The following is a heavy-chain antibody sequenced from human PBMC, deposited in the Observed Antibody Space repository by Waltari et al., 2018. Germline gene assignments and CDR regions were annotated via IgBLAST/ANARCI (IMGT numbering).Heavy chain of an antibody. Sequence: QVQLQESGPGLVKPSETLSLTCTVSGGSISSYYWSWIRQPAGKGLEWIGRIYTSGSTNYNPSLKSRVTMSVDTSKNQFSLKLSSVTAADTAVYYCARVGAAGDYYYYYGMDVWGQGTTVTVSS. V-gene: IGHV4-4*07. CDR1: GGSISSYY. CDR2: IYTSGST. D-gene: IGHD6-13*01. CDR3: ARVGAAGDYYYYYGMDV. J-gene: IGHJ6*02.